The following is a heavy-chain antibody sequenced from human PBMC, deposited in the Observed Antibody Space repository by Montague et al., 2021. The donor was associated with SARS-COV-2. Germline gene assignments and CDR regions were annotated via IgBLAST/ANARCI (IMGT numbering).Heavy chain of an antibody. Sequence: CAISGDSVWSNTAAWNWIRQSPSGGLEWLGRINYRSKWTSDYATSVEGRISIDPDTSKNQFFLHLRSVTPEDTGVHYCVRDTGSAQAGFDAWGQGTLVTVSS. CDR1: GDSVWSNTAA. CDR3: VRDTGSAQAGFDA. CDR2: INYRSKWTS. J-gene: IGHJ4*02. D-gene: IGHD4-17*01. V-gene: IGHV6-1*01.